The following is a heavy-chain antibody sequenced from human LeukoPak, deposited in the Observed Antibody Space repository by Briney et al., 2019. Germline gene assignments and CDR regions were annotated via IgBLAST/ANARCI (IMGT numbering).Heavy chain of an antibody. Sequence: SETLSLTCTASGGSISSDDYYWSWIRQPPGKGLEWIGSISYSGSTYYNPSLKSRVSILGDTSKNQVSLKLSSVTAADTAVYYCARTFGYYYSNFDYWGQGTLVAVSS. J-gene: IGHJ4*02. CDR3: ARTFGYYYSNFDY. CDR2: ISYSGST. D-gene: IGHD3-22*01. V-gene: IGHV4-30-4*01. CDR1: GGSISSDDYY.